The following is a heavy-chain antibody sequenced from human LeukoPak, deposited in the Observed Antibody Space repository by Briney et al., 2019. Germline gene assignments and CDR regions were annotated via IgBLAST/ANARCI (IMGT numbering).Heavy chain of an antibody. D-gene: IGHD3-22*01. CDR2: ISAYNGNT. CDR1: GYTFTSYG. V-gene: IGHV1-18*01. Sequence: ASVKVSCKASGYTFTSYGISWVRQAPGQGLEWMGWISAYNGNTNYAQKPQGRVTMTTDTSTSTAYMELRSLRSDDTAVYYCARVYDYDSSGECDYWGQGTLVTVSS. CDR3: ARVYDYDSSGECDY. J-gene: IGHJ4*02.